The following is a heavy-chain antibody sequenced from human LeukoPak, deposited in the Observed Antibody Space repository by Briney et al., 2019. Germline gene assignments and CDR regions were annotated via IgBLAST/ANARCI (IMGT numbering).Heavy chain of an antibody. Sequence: ASVKVSCKASGYTFTGYYMHWVRQAPGQGLEWMGWINPNSGGTNYAQKFQGRVTVTRDTSISTAYMELSRLRSDDTAVYYCAIPAPGYYVSGSYHPFDIWGQGTMVTVSS. CDR1: GYTFTGYY. J-gene: IGHJ3*02. D-gene: IGHD3-10*01. CDR2: INPNSGGT. V-gene: IGHV1-2*02. CDR3: AIPAPGYYVSGSYHPFDI.